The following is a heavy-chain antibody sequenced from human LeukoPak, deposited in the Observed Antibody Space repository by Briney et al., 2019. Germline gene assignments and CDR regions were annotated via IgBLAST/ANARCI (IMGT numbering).Heavy chain of an antibody. CDR2: IRGSGINT. D-gene: IGHD4-23*01. CDR3: AKDNGGNYPSLFDY. J-gene: IGHJ4*02. CDR1: GFTFSSYA. Sequence: PGGSLRLSCAASGFTFSSYAMSWVRQTPGKGLEWVSGIRGSGINTYYADSVKGRFTISRDNSKNTVYLQMNSLRAEDTALYYCAKDNGGNYPSLFDYWGQGTLVTVSS. V-gene: IGHV3-23*01.